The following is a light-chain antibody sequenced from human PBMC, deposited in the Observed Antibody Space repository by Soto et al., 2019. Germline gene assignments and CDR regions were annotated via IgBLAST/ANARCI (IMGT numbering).Light chain of an antibody. CDR2: EVS. J-gene: IGLJ1*01. CDR1: SSDVGGYNY. CDR3: SSSTRSSTSYV. Sequence: QSVLTQPASVSGSPGQSITISCTGTSSDVGGYNYVSWYQQHPGKAPKLMIYEVSNRPSGVSHRFSGSKSGNTASLTISGLQPEDEAAYYCSSSTRSSTSYVFGTGTKLTVL. V-gene: IGLV2-14*01.